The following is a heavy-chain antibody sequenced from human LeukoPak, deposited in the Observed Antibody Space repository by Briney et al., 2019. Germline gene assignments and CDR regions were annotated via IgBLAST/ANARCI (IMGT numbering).Heavy chain of an antibody. V-gene: IGHV4-59*01. D-gene: IGHD1-26*01. CDR1: GFTFSSYA. CDR2: IYYSGST. Sequence: GSLRLSCAASGFTFSSYAMSWVRQAPGKGLEWIGYIYYSGSTNYNPSLKSRVTISVDTSKNQFSLKLSSVTAADTAVYYCAREDFFAVGATMAFDIWGQGTMVTVSS. CDR3: AREDFFAVGATMAFDI. J-gene: IGHJ3*02.